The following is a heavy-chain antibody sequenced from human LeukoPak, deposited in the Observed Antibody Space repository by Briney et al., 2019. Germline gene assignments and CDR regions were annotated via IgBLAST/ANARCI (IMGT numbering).Heavy chain of an antibody. CDR1: GFTFSDHA. D-gene: IGHD1-26*01. CDR2: IRNKANSYTT. Sequence: GGSLRLSCAASGFTFSDHAMDWVRQAPGKGLELVGRIRNKANSYTTEYAASVQCSFTDSRDDSKISLYLQMNSIKNEDTAVYYCTRLVGANDWGQGTLVTVSS. V-gene: IGHV3-72*01. CDR3: TRLVGAND. J-gene: IGHJ4*02.